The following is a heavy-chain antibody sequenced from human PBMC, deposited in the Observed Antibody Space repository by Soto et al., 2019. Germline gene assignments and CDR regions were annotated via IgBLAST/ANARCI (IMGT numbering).Heavy chain of an antibody. CDR1: GYTFTSYG. V-gene: IGHV1-18*01. D-gene: IGHD3-22*01. CDR3: VRDPDDRYYYDSSGYYARAPFDY. CDR2: ISAYNGNT. Sequence: GASVKVSCKASGYTFTSYGISWVRQAPGQGLEWMGWISAYNGNTNYAQKLQGRVTMTTDTSTSTAYMELRSLRSDDTAVYYCVRDPDDRYYYDSSGYYARAPFDYWGQGTLVTVSS. J-gene: IGHJ4*02.